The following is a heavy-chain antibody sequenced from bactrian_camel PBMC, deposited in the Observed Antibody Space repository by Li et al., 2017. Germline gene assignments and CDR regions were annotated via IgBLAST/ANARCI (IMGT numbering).Heavy chain of an antibody. CDR2: INTGGGTT. D-gene: IGHD3*01. Sequence: QVQLVESGGGSVQPGGQLKLSCVSSGYVYNSWSGRCMAWFRQLPGKEREGVAAINTGGGTTDYSDSVKGRFTISQDNAKNTLYLQMDSLKPEDTAVYYCAADFARRRPPRWKDLRLCGYEMDYWGEGTQVTVS. J-gene: IGHJ7*01. V-gene: IGHV3S1*01. CDR1: GYVYNSWSGRC.